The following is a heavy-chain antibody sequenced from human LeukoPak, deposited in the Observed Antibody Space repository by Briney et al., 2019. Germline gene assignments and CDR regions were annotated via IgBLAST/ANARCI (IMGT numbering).Heavy chain of an antibody. Sequence: SETLSLTCTVSGGSISNNGHYWGWVRQPPGKGLEWIGIVYYSGSTYYNPSLKSRVTMSVDTSKNQFFLKLNSVTAADTAVYYCARGRPYSGGYHLDYWGQGTLVTVSA. CDR2: VYYSGST. CDR3: ARGRPYSGGYHLDY. J-gene: IGHJ4*02. D-gene: IGHD1-26*01. CDR1: GGSISNNGHY. V-gene: IGHV4-39*01.